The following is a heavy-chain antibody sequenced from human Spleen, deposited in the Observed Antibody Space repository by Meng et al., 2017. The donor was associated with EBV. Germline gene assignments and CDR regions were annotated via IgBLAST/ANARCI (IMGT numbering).Heavy chain of an antibody. V-gene: IGHV1-2*06. CDR1: GYTFTGYY. CDR3: ARGPDYVWGSYRYGYYFDY. D-gene: IGHD3-16*02. Sequence: QVQLVQSGXEVKKXXXSVKVSCXASGYTFTGYYMHWVRQAPGQGLEWMGRINPNSGGTNYAQKFQGRVTMTRDTSISTAYMELSRLRSDDTAVYYCARGPDYVWGSYRYGYYFDYWGQGTLVTVSS. J-gene: IGHJ4*02. CDR2: INPNSGGT.